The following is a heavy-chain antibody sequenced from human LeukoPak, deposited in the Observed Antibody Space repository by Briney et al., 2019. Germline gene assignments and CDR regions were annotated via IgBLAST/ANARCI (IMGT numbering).Heavy chain of an antibody. V-gene: IGHV3-66*01. CDR3: ARDLEAANTYYFDY. CDR1: GFTVSNNS. Sequence: GGSLRLSCAASGFTVSNNSMSWVRQAPGKGLEWVSIISSAGTTYYADSVKGRFTISRDNSKNTVYLQVNSLRDEDTAVYYCARDLEAANTYYFDYWGQGTMVTVSS. J-gene: IGHJ4*02. D-gene: IGHD6-13*01. CDR2: ISSAGTT.